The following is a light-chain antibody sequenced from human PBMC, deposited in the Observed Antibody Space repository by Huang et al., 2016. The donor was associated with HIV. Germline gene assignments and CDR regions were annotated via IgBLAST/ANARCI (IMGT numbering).Light chain of an antibody. CDR3: QQYDSLPPWT. V-gene: IGKV1-33*01. CDR2: DAS. J-gene: IGKJ1*01. Sequence: DIQMTQSPSSLSASVGDSVTISCQASQDIANYLNLYQQKPGQAPKLLIYDASTLQTGVPSRFSGSGSGTDFSITISSLQPEDIATYYCQQYDSLPPWTFGQGTKVEIQ. CDR1: QDIANY.